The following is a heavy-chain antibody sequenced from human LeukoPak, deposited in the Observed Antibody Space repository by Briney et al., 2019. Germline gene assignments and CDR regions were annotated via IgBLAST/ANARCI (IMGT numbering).Heavy chain of an antibody. D-gene: IGHD1-7*01. CDR3: AKDVPTTGTTRNYFDY. CDR2: ISGSGGST. CDR1: GFTFSSYA. V-gene: IGHV3-23*01. J-gene: IGHJ4*02. Sequence: PGGSLRLSCAASGFTFSSYAMSWVRQAPGKGLEWVSAISGSGGSTYYADSVKGRFTISRDSSKNTLYLQMNSLRAEGTAVYYCAKDVPTTGTTRNYFDYWGQGTLVTVSS.